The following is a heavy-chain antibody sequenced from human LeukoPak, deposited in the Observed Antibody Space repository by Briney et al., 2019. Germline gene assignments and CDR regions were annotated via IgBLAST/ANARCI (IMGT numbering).Heavy chain of an antibody. V-gene: IGHV1-46*01. CDR3: AKSMVRGVITAIDY. CDR1: GYSFTSHH. CDR2: INPSGGGT. D-gene: IGHD3-10*01. J-gene: IGHJ4*02. Sequence: GASVKVSGKASGYSFTSHHIHWERQAPGQGLEWMGIINPSGGGTSYVQKFQGRVTMTRETSTSTDYMEPSSLRSEDTDVYYCAKSMVRGVITAIDYWGQGTLVTVSS.